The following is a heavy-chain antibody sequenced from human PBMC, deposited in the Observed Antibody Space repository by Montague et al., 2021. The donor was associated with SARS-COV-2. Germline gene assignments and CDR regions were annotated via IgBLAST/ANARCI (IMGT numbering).Heavy chain of an antibody. J-gene: IGHJ4*02. CDR1: GASSSNYY. V-gene: IGHV4-34*01. Sequence: SETLSLTCAVYGASSSNYYWSWIRQSPGKGLEWVGEINHSGHTDYNPSLKSRLTISLDSSKKQFSLKMTSVTAADTAIYYCASAPRYSFGFWAYWGQGTLVSVSS. CDR2: INHSGHT. D-gene: IGHD5-12*01. CDR3: ASAPRYSFGFWAY.